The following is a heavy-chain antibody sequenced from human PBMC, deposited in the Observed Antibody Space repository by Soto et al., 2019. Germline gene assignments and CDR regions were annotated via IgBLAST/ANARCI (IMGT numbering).Heavy chain of an antibody. V-gene: IGHV2-5*02. CDR2: IYWDDDK. Sequence: ASGPTVVNPKQTLTLTCTFSGFSLRTSGVRVGWIRQPPGKALEWLALIYWDDDKRYSPPLKSRLTITKDTSKNQVVLTMTNMDPVDTATYYXAHRPRGQPNVTNWFAPWGQGTLVTVSS. CDR3: AHRPRGQPNVTNWFAP. J-gene: IGHJ5*02. CDR1: GFSLRTSGVR. D-gene: IGHD4-4*01.